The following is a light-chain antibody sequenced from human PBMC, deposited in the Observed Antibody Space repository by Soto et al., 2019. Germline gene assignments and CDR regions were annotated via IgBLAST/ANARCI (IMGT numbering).Light chain of an antibody. CDR2: EAS. CDR3: SLYTSENTYV. V-gene: IGLV2-18*01. Sequence: QSVRTQPPSVSVPPGQSVTISCTGTSTDFVSYNRVSWYQQPPGTAPKLIIYEASNRPSGVPDRFSGSKSGNTASLTISGLQAADEADYYCSLYTSENTYVFGTGTKVTVL. J-gene: IGLJ1*01. CDR1: STDFVSYNR.